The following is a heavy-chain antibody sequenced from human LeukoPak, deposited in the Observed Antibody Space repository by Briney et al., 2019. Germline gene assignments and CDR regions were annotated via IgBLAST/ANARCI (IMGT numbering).Heavy chain of an antibody. V-gene: IGHV3-23*01. CDR1: GLSFSSFA. D-gene: IGHD3-16*01. Sequence: PGRSLRLSCAASGLSFSSFAMSWVRQAPARGLEWLSSMKGTGETFYADSVRGRFTLSRDDSRNTVYLQLNNQRVEDTAVYYCARASWVSSADAVWWGQGTVVTVSS. CDR3: ARASWVSSADAVW. J-gene: IGHJ4*02. CDR2: MKGTGET.